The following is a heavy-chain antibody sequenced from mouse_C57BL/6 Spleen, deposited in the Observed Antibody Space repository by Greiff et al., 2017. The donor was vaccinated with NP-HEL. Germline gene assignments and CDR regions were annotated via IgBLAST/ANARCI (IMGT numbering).Heavy chain of an antibody. D-gene: IGHD2-4*01. V-gene: IGHV1-26*01. CDR3: ARFDYGDYYAMDY. Sequence: EVQLQQSGPELVKPGASVKISCKASGYTFTDYYMNWVKQSHGKSLEWIGDINPNNGGTSYNQKFKGKATLTVDKSSSTAYMELRSLTSEDSAVYYCARFDYGDYYAMDYWGQGTSVTVSS. J-gene: IGHJ4*01. CDR1: GYTFTDYY. CDR2: INPNNGGT.